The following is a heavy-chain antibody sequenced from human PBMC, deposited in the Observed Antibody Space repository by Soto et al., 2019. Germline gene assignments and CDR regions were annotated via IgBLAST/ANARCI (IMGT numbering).Heavy chain of an antibody. CDR2: INPNSGGT. CDR3: ARVPIAARSPRGNNWFDP. Sequence: QVQLVQSGAEVKNPGASVKVSCKAAGYTFTGYYMHWVRQAPGQGLEWMGWINPNSGGTNYAQKFQGRVTMTRDTSISKAYMELSRLRSDDTAVYYCARVPIAARSPRGNNWFDPWGQGTLVTVSS. CDR1: GYTFTGYY. V-gene: IGHV1-2*02. D-gene: IGHD6-6*01. J-gene: IGHJ5*02.